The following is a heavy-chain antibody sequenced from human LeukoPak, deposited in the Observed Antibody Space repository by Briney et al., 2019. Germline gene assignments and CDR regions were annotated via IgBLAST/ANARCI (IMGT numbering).Heavy chain of an antibody. V-gene: IGHV3-21*01. CDR2: ISSSSSYI. D-gene: IGHD1-26*01. CDR1: GFTFSSYS. Sequence: RGSLRLSCAASGFTFSSYSMNWVRQAPGKGLEWVSSISSSSSYIYYADSVKGRFTISRDNAKNSLYLQMNSLRAEDTAVYYCARATGSYYSLGYWGQGTLVTVSS. CDR3: ARATGSYYSLGY. J-gene: IGHJ4*02.